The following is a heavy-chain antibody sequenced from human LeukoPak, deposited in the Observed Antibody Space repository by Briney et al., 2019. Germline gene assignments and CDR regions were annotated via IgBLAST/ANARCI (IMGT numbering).Heavy chain of an antibody. CDR3: AREGCSGGSCYYYYGMDV. D-gene: IGHD2-15*01. V-gene: IGHV4-4*02. J-gene: IGHJ6*02. CDR1: GGSISSSNW. Sequence: QSSETLSLTCAVSGGSISSSNWWSWVRQPPGKGLEWIGEIYHSGSTNYNPSLKSRVTISVDKSKNQFSLKLSSVTAADTAVYYCAREGCSGGSCYYYYGMDVWGQGTTVTVSS. CDR2: IYHSGST.